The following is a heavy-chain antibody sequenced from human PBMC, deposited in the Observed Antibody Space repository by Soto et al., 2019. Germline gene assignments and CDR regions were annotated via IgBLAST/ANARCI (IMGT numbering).Heavy chain of an antibody. V-gene: IGHV3-23*01. CDR1: GFTFSSYA. CDR2: ISGSGGST. Sequence: GGSLRLSCAASGFTFSSYAMSWVRQAPGKGLEWVSAISGSGGSTYYADSVKGRFTISRDNSKNTLYLQMNSLRAEDTAVYYCAKDYSSGWYPNRTPLYYFDYWGQGTLVTVSS. CDR3: AKDYSSGWYPNRTPLYYFDY. J-gene: IGHJ4*02. D-gene: IGHD6-19*01.